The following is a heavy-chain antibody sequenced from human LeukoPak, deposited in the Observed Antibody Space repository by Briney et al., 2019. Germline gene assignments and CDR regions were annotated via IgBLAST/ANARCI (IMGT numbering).Heavy chain of an antibody. CDR1: GGSITSRDFY. CDR2: IYYRGTT. CDR3: ARDRGVYMGGDNDFDV. V-gene: IGHV4-39*07. D-gene: IGHD2-8*02. Sequence: SETLSLTCSVSGGSITSRDFYWGWIRQSPGKGLEWIGSIYYRGTTYYTPSLMSRVTMSVDTSKNQFSLSLTSVTAADTAVYYCARDRGVYMGGDNDFDVWGQGTMVSVSS. J-gene: IGHJ3*01.